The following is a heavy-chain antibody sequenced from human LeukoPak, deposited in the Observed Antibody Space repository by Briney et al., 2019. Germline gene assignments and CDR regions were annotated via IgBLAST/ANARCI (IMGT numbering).Heavy chain of an antibody. D-gene: IGHD6-13*01. CDR3: ARKTYSSSSCWAY. CDR1: GGSLSGYY. J-gene: IGHJ4*02. CDR2: INHSGNT. V-gene: IGHV4-34*01. Sequence: SETLSLTCAVSGGSLSGYYWSWIRQPPGKGLEWIGEINHSGNTNYSPSLKSRVTISVDTSKNQFSLKLNSVTAADTAVYHCARKTYSSSSCWAYWGQGTLVTVSS.